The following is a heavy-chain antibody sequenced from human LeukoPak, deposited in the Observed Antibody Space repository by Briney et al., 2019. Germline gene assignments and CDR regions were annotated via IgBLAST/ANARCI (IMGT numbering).Heavy chain of an antibody. J-gene: IGHJ3*02. CDR3: ARGYSSYYPDAFDI. V-gene: IGHV3-48*04. CDR2: ISGSSSSSDGGAI. CDR1: GFTFSTYS. Sequence: PGGSLRLSCTASGFTFSTYSMNWVRQAPGRGLEWVSYISGSSSSSDGGAIQYADSVKGRFTISRDNAKNSLYLQMNSLRAEDTAVYYCARGYSSYYPDAFDIWGQGTMVTVSS. D-gene: IGHD5-12*01.